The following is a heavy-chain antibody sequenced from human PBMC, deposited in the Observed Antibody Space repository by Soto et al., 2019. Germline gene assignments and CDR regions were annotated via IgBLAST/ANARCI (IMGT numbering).Heavy chain of an antibody. V-gene: IGHV1-24*01. J-gene: IGHJ6*02. Sequence: ASVKVSCKVSGYTLTELSMHWVRQAPGNGLEWMGGFDPEDGETIYAQKFQGRVTMTENTSTDTAYMELSSLRSEDTAVYYCATVRQDRFWGNGMDVWGQGTTVTVSS. CDR2: FDPEDGET. CDR1: GYTLTELS. D-gene: IGHD3-16*01. CDR3: ATVRQDRFWGNGMDV.